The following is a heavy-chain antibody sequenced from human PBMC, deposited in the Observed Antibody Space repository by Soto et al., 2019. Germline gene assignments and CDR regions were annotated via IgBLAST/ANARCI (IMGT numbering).Heavy chain of an antibody. J-gene: IGHJ4*02. V-gene: IGHV1-69*01. Sequence: QVQLVQSGAEVKKPGSSVKVSCKASGGTFSSYSINWVRQAPGQGLEWMGEIIPSFGTANYAQKFQGRVTITADESTSTAYMELSSLRSEDTAVYYCARDGGRHSGGIAYWGQGTLVTVSS. CDR2: IIPSFGTA. CDR1: GGTFSSYS. CDR3: ARDGGRHSGGIAY. D-gene: IGHD1-26*01.